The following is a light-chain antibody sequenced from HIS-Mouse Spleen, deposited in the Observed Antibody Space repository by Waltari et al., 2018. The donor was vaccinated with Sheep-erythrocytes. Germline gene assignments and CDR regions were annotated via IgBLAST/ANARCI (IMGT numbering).Light chain of an antibody. CDR1: KLGDKY. V-gene: IGLV3-1*01. Sequence: SYELTQPPSVSVSPGQTASITCSGDKLGDKYACWYQQKPGQSPVLVIYQDSKRPSGLPERFSGSKAGNTAALTISGTQAMDEADYYCQEWDSSTAWVFGGGTKLTVL. J-gene: IGLJ3*02. CDR3: QEWDSSTAWV. CDR2: QDS.